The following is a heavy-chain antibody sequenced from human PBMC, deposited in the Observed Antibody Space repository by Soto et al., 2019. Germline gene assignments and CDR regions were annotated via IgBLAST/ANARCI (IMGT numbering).Heavy chain of an antibody. CDR1: GFTVSSNY. CDR2: IYSGGST. D-gene: IGHD6-19*01. CDR3: ARDQGGYSSGWYDY. V-gene: IGHV3-53*01. J-gene: IGHJ4*02. Sequence: EVQLVESGGGLIQPGGSLRLSCAASGFTVSSNYMSWVRQAPGKGLEWVSVIYSGGSTYYADSVKGRFTISRDNSKDTLYLQMNSRRAEDTAVYYCARDQGGYSSGWYDYWGQGTLVTVSS.